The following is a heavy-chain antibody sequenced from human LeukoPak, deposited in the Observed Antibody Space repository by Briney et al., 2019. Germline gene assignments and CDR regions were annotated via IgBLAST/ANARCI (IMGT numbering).Heavy chain of an antibody. CDR2: ISYDGSVK. V-gene: IGHV3-30-3*01. CDR1: GFAFSTYA. CDR3: RCRWDY. J-gene: IGHJ4*02. Sequence: HPGGSLRLSCAASGFAFSTYAMHWVRQAPGKGLEWVAVISYDGSVKYYADSVKGRFTISRDNSKNTLYLQMNSLRSDTAVYYCRCRWDYWGQGTLVTVSS. D-gene: IGHD4-23*01.